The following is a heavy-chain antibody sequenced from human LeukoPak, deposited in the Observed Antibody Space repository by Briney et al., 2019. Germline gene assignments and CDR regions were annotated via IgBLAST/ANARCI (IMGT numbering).Heavy chain of an antibody. CDR2: ISGSGGST. D-gene: IGHD3-10*01. V-gene: IGHV3-23*01. J-gene: IGHJ4*02. CDR3: AKSGSGSHRFDY. CDR1: GFTFSSYA. Sequence: PGGSLRLSCAASGFTFSSYAMSWVRQAPGKGLEWVSAISGSGGSTYYADSVKGRFTISRDNSKNTLFLQMNSLRAEDTAVYYCAKSGSGSHRFDYWGQGTPVTVSS.